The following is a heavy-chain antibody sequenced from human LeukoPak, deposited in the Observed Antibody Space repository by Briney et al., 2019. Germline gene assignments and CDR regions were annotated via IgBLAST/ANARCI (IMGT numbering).Heavy chain of an antibody. V-gene: IGHV4-34*01. CDR1: GGSFSGYY. CDR2: INHSGST. J-gene: IGHJ6*03. Sequence: SETLSLTCAVYGGSFSGYYWSWIRQPPGKGLEWIGEINHSGSTNYNPSLKSRVTISVDTSKNQFSLKLSSVTAADTAVYHCVRSVYYMDVWGKGTTVTVSS. CDR3: VRSVYYMDV.